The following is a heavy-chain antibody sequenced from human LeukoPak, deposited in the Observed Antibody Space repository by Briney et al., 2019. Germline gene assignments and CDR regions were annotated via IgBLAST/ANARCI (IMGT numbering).Heavy chain of an antibody. V-gene: IGHV4-59*06. Sequence: SETLSLTCSVSGGSITYYYWSWIRQPAGKGLEWIGYIYHSGSTYYNPSLKSRVTISVDRSKNQFSLKLSSVTAADTAVYYCARYTIAAREYWFDPWGQGTLVTVSS. CDR3: ARYTIAAREYWFDP. D-gene: IGHD6-6*01. CDR2: IYHSGST. CDR1: GGSITYYY. J-gene: IGHJ5*02.